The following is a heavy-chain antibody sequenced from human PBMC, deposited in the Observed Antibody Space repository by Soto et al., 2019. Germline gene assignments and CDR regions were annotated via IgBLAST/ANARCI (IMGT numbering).Heavy chain of an antibody. D-gene: IGHD2-21*02. CDR3: ARGRIVVVTATPLFYY. Sequence: QVQLQQWGAGLLKPSETLSLTCAVYGGSFSGYYWSWIRQPPGKGLEWIGEINHSGSTNYNPSLTSRVTISVDTSKNQFSLKLSSVTAADTAVYYCARGRIVVVTATPLFYYWGQGTLVTVSS. CDR1: GGSFSGYY. CDR2: INHSGST. J-gene: IGHJ4*02. V-gene: IGHV4-34*01.